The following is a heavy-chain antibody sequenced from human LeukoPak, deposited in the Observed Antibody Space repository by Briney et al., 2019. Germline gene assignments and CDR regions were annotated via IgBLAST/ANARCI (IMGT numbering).Heavy chain of an antibody. D-gene: IGHD3-9*01. J-gene: IGHJ5*02. V-gene: IGHV3-23*01. CDR3: ECSPAALLAGYYAHTS. Sequence: GVSLRLSCSASSFTFSSYAMIWVRQAPGKGREWVSTISSSGGSTYYADSVKGRFTISRDNSKNTLYLQMHSLKGKDAALYYCECSPAALLAGYYAHTSWGQGILVAASS. CDR2: ISSSGGST. CDR1: SFTFSSYA.